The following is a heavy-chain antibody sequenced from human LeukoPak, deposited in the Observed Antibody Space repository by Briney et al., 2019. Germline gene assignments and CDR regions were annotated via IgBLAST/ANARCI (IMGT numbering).Heavy chain of an antibody. D-gene: IGHD4-23*01. CDR2: IYTSGIT. J-gene: IGHJ4*02. V-gene: IGHV3-66*02. CDR3: VGYYVGKFDY. Sequence: PGGSLRLSCAASGFVVSDNYMSWVRQAPGQGLEWVSLIYTSGITKYTDSVKGRFTISRDNAKNTLYLQMNTLSAEDTAVYYRVGYYVGKFDYWGQGTLVTVSS. CDR1: GFVVSDNY.